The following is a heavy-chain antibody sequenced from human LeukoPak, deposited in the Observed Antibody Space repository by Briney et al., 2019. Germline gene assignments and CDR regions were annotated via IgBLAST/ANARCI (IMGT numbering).Heavy chain of an antibody. D-gene: IGHD1-26*01. J-gene: IGHJ5*02. CDR2: IFPDDSGI. CDR3: PRNRKLGEGDNWFDP. Sequence: RGESLKISCVCSGYSFTSCWISCGRQMPGKGLEWMGIIFPDDSGIRYSPSFQGQVTISADKSTNTAYLQWSSLTAPATAIHYWPRNRKLGEGDNWFDPWGQGTLVIVSS. CDR1: GYSFTSCW. V-gene: IGHV5-51*01.